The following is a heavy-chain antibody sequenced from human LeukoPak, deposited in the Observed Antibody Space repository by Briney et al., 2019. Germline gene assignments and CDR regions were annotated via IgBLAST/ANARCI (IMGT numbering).Heavy chain of an antibody. Sequence: PGGSLRLSCAASGFTFSSYAMSWVRQAPGKGLEWVSAISGSGGSTYYADSVKGRFTISRGNSKNTLYLQMNSLRAEDTAVYYCAKVRQVGYYGSGSYSHYFDYWGQGTLVTVSS. V-gene: IGHV3-23*01. CDR3: AKVRQVGYYGSGSYSHYFDY. J-gene: IGHJ4*02. CDR2: ISGSGGST. CDR1: GFTFSSYA. D-gene: IGHD3-10*01.